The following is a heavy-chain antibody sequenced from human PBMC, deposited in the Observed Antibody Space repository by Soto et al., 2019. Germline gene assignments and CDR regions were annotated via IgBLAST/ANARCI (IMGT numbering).Heavy chain of an antibody. D-gene: IGHD5-18*01. CDR2: ISGSGVST. CDR3: AKCGYSYGLSAEYFDY. V-gene: IGHV3-23*01. J-gene: IGHJ4*02. Sequence: GGSLRLSGAASGFTFSSYSISWVRQAPWKGLEWVSAISGSGVSTYYADSVKGRFTISRDNSKNALYLQMNSLRAEDTAVYYWAKCGYSYGLSAEYFDYWRQGTLLTVCS. CDR1: GFTFSSYS.